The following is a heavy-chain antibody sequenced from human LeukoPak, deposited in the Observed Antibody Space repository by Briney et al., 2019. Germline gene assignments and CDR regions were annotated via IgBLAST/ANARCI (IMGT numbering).Heavy chain of an antibody. CDR1: GYTFTGYY. Sequence: GASVKVSCKASGYTFTGYYMHWVRQAPGQGLEWMGWINPNSGGTNYAQKFQGRVTMTRDTSISTAYMELSRLRSEDTAVYYCARELTGGDYPTPFDYWGQGTLVTVSS. V-gene: IGHV1-2*02. CDR2: INPNSGGT. J-gene: IGHJ4*02. CDR3: ARELTGGDYPTPFDY. D-gene: IGHD4-17*01.